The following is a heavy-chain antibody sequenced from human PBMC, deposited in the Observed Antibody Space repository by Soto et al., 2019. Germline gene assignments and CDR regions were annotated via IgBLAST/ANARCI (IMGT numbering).Heavy chain of an antibody. CDR1: GFTFRTYT. D-gene: IGHD3-10*01. Sequence: PGESLKISCISSGFTFRTYTMNWVRQAPGKGLEWVSGIRGFSPYTFYAESVKGRFTISRDNAKNSLYLQMDSLRAEDTAVYYCARDRGYDAHDYYYNAMDVWGQGTTVTVSS. V-gene: IGHV3-21*01. CDR2: IRGFSPYT. J-gene: IGHJ6*02. CDR3: ARDRGYDAHDYYYNAMDV.